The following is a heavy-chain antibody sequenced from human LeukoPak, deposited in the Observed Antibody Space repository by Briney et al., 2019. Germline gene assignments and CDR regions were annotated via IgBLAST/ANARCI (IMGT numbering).Heavy chain of an antibody. J-gene: IGHJ5*02. CDR2: IYHSGST. V-gene: IGHV4-38-2*02. CDR1: GYSISSGYY. D-gene: IGHD1-26*01. CDR3: ARVPSVGAIGLVWFDP. Sequence: PSETLSLTCTVSGYSISSGYYWGWIRQPPGKGLEWIGRIYHSGSTYYNPSLKSRVTISVDTSKTQFSLKPSSVTAADTAVYYCARVPSVGAIGLVWFDPWGQGTLVTVSS.